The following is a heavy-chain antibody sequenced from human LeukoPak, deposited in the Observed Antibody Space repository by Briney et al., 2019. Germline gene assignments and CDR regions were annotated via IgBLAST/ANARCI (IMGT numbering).Heavy chain of an antibody. CDR1: GGSISSSNYY. J-gene: IGHJ4*02. V-gene: IGHV3-23*01. D-gene: IGHD2-15*01. Sequence: PSETLSLTCTVSGGSISSSNYYWGWSRQPPGKGLEWVSAISGSGGSTYYADSVKGRFTISRDNSKNTLYLQMNSLRAEDTAVYYCAKAGAVVVVAAKYFDYWGQGTLVTVSS. CDR3: AKAGAVVVVAAKYFDY. CDR2: ISGSGGST.